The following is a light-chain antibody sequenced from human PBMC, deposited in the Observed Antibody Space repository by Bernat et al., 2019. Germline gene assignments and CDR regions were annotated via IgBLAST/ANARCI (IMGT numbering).Light chain of an antibody. CDR2: KTS. J-gene: IGKJ2*01. CDR1: QGISSH. CDR3: QQVNSYPIT. Sequence: DTQLTQSPSFLSASVGDRVTITCRASQGISSHLAWYQQKPEKAPKLLIYKTSSLQSAVPSRFSGSGSGTEFTLTISSLQPEDFATYYCQQVNSYPITFGQGTKLEIK. V-gene: IGKV1-9*01.